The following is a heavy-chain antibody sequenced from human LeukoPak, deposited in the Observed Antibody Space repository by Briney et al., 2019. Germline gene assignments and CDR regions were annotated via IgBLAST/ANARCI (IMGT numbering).Heavy chain of an antibody. V-gene: IGHV4-34*01. Sequence: PSETLSLTCAVYGGSFSGYYWSWIRQPPGKGLEWIGEINHSGSTNYNPSLKSRVTISVDTSKNQFPLKLSSVTAADTAVYYCARVTGYMIEDYFDYWGQGTLVTVSS. J-gene: IGHJ4*02. CDR2: INHSGST. CDR3: ARVTGYMIEDYFDY. CDR1: GGSFSGYY. D-gene: IGHD3-22*01.